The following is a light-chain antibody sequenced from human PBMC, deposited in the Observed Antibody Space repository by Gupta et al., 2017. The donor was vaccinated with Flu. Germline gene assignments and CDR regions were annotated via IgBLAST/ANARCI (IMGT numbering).Light chain of an antibody. CDR2: GDS. Sequence: QSALAQPPSVSGTPGQRVTISCTGSSSNFGAGYAVHWYQHFPGTAPKLLIYGDSDRPSGIPDRFSGSKSGVSASLAITGLQPGDEADYYCQSYDSSLNAYVFGTGTRVTVL. V-gene: IGLV1-40*01. CDR3: QSYDSSLNAYV. J-gene: IGLJ1*01. CDR1: SSNFGAGYA.